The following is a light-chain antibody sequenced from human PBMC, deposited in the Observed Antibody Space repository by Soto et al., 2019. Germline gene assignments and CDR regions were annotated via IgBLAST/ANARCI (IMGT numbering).Light chain of an antibody. CDR2: EGS. J-gene: IGLJ2*01. V-gene: IGLV2-23*01. CDR3: CSYAGSSTNVV. CDR1: SSDVGSYNL. Sequence: QSALTQPASVSGSPGQSITISCTGTSSDVGSYNLVSWYQQHPGKAPKLMIYEGSKRPPGVSNRFSGSKSGNTASLTISGLQAEDEADYYCCSYAGSSTNVVFGGGTKVTVL.